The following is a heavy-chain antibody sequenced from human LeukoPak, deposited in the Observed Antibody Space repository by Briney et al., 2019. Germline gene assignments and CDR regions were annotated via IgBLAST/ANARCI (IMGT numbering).Heavy chain of an antibody. CDR1: GGTFSSYA. CDR2: IIPIFGTA. D-gene: IGHD6-19*01. V-gene: IGHV1-69*05. CDR3: ARNVAGTIQAFDI. Sequence: SVKVCCKASGGTFSSYAISWVRQAPGQGLEWMGGIIPIFGTANYAQKFQGRVTITTDESTSTAYMELSSLRSEDTVVYYCARNVAGTIQAFDIWGQGTMVTVSS. J-gene: IGHJ3*02.